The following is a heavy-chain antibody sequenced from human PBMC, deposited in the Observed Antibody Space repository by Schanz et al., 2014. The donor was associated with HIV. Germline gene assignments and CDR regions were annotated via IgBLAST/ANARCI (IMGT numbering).Heavy chain of an antibody. CDR3: ARCRSGTSYFDH. CDR1: GYSISRSNW. Sequence: QVQLQESGPGLVKPSDTLSLTCAVSGYSISRSNWWGWIRQPPGKGLEWIGYIYYSGSTYYNASLKSRLTMSLDTSKNQFSLKLSSVTAVDTAMYYCARCRSGTSYFDHWGQGILVTVSS. J-gene: IGHJ4*02. CDR2: IYYSGST. D-gene: IGHD1-26*01. V-gene: IGHV4-28*01.